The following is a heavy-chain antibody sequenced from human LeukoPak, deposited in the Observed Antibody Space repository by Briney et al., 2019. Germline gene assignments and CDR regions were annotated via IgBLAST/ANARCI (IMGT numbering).Heavy chain of an antibody. D-gene: IGHD4-11*01. V-gene: IGHV3-66*01. J-gene: IGHJ5*02. CDR3: ARDYDSNWIFDP. CDR1: GFTVSSNY. Sequence: PGGSLRLSCAASGFTVSSNYMSWVRQAPGKGPEWVSVIYSGGSTYYADSVKGRFTISRDNSKNTLYLQMNSLRAEDTAVYYCARDYDSNWIFDPWGQGTLVTVSS. CDR2: IYSGGST.